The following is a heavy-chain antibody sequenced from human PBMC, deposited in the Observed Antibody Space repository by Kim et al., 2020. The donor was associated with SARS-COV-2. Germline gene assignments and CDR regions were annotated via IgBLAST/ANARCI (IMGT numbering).Heavy chain of an antibody. CDR3: SRARGAIKSCYPDS. Sequence: GGSLRLSCAASGFMLSSYWMHWVRQAPGKGLEWVSRLNTDGSNTTYADAVEGRFTISRDNARKTVFLQMNNLRPDDTAVYYCSRARGAIKSCYPDSWG. CDR2: LNTDGSNT. V-gene: IGHV3-74*03. CDR1: GFMLSSYW. D-gene: IGHD2-21*01. J-gene: IGHJ5*01.